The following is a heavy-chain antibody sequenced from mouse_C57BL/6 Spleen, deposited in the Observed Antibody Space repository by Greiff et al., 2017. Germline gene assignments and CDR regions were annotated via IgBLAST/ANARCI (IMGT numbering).Heavy chain of an antibody. CDR3: ARYEIAMDY. V-gene: IGHV7-3*01. J-gene: IGHJ4*01. CDR1: GFTFTDYY. CDR2: IRNKANGYTT. Sequence: EVKLEESGGGLVQPGGSLSLSCAASGFTFTDYYMSWVRQPPGKALEWLGFIRNKANGYTTEYSASVKGRFTISRDNSQSILYLQMNALRAEDSATYYCARYEIAMDYWGQGTSVTVSS.